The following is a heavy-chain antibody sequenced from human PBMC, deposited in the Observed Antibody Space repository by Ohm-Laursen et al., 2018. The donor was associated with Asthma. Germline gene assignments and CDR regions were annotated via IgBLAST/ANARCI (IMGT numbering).Heavy chain of an antibody. CDR3: ARGTTRNWNYVPYAFDI. Sequence: SLRLSCTASGFTFSIYALHWVRQAPGKGLEWVAVISYDGSNKYYADSVKGRFTISRDNSKNTLYLQMNSLRAEDTAVYYCARGTTRNWNYVPYAFDIWGQGTMVTVSS. CDR2: ISYDGSNK. V-gene: IGHV3-30-3*01. J-gene: IGHJ3*02. D-gene: IGHD1-7*01. CDR1: GFTFSIYA.